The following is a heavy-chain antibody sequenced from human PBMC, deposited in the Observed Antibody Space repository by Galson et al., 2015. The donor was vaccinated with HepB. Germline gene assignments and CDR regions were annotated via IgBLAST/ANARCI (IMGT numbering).Heavy chain of an antibody. Sequence: SVKVSCKASGFTFSRSAIQWVRQARGQRLEWIGWIVVGSGYTNYAQKFQGRVTITRDMSTSTVYMELSSLRSEDTAVYYCAADQWVAGQFPANYWGQGTLVTVSS. CDR3: AADQWVAGQFPANY. CDR1: GFTFSRSA. J-gene: IGHJ4*02. CDR2: IVVGSGYT. V-gene: IGHV1-58*02. D-gene: IGHD1-26*01.